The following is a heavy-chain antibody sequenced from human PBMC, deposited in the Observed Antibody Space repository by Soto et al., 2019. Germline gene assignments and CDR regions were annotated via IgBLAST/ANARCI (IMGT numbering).Heavy chain of an antibody. CDR2: IIPIFGTA. CDR3: AKVSRNTAMDYNWFDP. Sequence: SVKVSCKASGGTFSSYAISWVRQAPGQGLEWMGGIIPIFGTANYAQKFQGRVTITADESTSTAYMELSSLRSEDTAVYYCAKVSRNTAMDYNWFDPWGQGTLVTVYS. V-gene: IGHV1-69*13. D-gene: IGHD5-18*01. J-gene: IGHJ5*02. CDR1: GGTFSSYA.